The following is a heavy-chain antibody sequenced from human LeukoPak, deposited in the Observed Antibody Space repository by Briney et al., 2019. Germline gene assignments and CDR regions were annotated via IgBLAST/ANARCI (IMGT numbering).Heavy chain of an antibody. CDR3: AREVPYCSGGSCYPGFDY. Sequence: ASVKVSCKASGYTFTGYYMHWVRQAPGQGLEWMGWINPNSGGTNYAQKFQGRVTMTRDTSISTAYMELSRLRSDDTAVYYCAREVPYCSGGSCYPGFDYWGQGTLVTVSS. CDR2: INPNSGGT. D-gene: IGHD2-15*01. J-gene: IGHJ4*02. V-gene: IGHV1-2*02. CDR1: GYTFTGYY.